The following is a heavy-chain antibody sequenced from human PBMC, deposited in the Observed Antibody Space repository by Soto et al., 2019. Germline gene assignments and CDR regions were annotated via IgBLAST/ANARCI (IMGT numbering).Heavy chain of an antibody. CDR3: AHSEIQLGPFGM. V-gene: IGHV2-5*02. Sequence: QITLKESGPTLVKATQTLTLTCTFSGFSLNTSGVGVGWIRQPPGKALEWLALVYWDDAKRYSPSLKSRVTITRDTSKNQVVFTLANMDPVDSATYYCAHSEIQLGPFGMWGQGTMVTVSS. J-gene: IGHJ3*02. D-gene: IGHD1-1*01. CDR1: GFSLNTSGVG. CDR2: VYWDDAK.